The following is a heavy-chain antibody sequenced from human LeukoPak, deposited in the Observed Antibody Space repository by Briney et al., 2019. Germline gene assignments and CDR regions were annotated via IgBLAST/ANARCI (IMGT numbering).Heavy chain of an antibody. Sequence: TGGSLRLSCAASGFTFSSYAMSWVRQAPGKGLEWVSVIYSGGSTYYANSVKGRFTISRDNAKNSLYLQMNSLRAEDTAVYYCARAYYYGSGTYPDSWGQGTLVTVSS. V-gene: IGHV3-23*03. J-gene: IGHJ5*01. D-gene: IGHD3-10*01. CDR1: GFTFSSYA. CDR2: IYSGGST. CDR3: ARAYYYGSGTYPDS.